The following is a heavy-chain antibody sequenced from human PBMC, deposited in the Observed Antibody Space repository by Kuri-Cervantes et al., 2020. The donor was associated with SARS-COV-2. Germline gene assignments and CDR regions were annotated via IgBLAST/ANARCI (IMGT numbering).Heavy chain of an antibody. CDR2: IIPIFGTA. CDR3: ASSNPDAFDI. J-gene: IGHJ3*02. CDR1: GYTFTSYG. D-gene: IGHD1-14*01. V-gene: IGHV1-69*13. Sequence: SVKVSCKASGYTFTSYGISWVRQAPGQGLEWMGGIIPIFGTANYAQKFQGRVTITADESTSTAYMELSSLRSEDTAVYYCASSNPDAFDIWGQGTMVTVSS.